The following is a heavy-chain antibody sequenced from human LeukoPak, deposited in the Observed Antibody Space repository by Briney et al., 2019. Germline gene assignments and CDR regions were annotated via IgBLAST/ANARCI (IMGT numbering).Heavy chain of an antibody. CDR3: ARSEWELTLDY. Sequence: ASVKVSCRASGYTFTSYDISWVRQAPGQGLEWMGEITPIFGTANYAHNFQGRVTITADESTSTAYMELSSLTYEDTAVYYCARSEWELTLDYWGQGTLLTVSS. J-gene: IGHJ4*02. D-gene: IGHD1-26*01. V-gene: IGHV1-69*13. CDR1: GYTFTSYD. CDR2: ITPIFGTA.